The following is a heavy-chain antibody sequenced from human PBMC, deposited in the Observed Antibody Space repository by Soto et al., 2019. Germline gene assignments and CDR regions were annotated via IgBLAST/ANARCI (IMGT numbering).Heavy chain of an antibody. J-gene: IGHJ6*04. CDR3: ARGASGRYYRDV. CDR1: GFTLSNYW. CDR2: INGDGSST. Sequence: EEQVVESGGGLVQPGGSLRLSCAASGFTLSNYWMHWVRQPSGKGLVWVSRINGDGSSTNYADSVKGRFSISRDNAKNTVYLQMDSLRVEDTAVYYCARGASGRYYRDVWGKGTTVTVSS. V-gene: IGHV3-74*01. D-gene: IGHD2-8*01.